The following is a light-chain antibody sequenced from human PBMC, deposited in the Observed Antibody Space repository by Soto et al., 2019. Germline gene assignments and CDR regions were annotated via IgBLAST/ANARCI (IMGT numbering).Light chain of an antibody. J-gene: IGKJ4*01. CDR3: QHYSTYPHT. Sequence: IAVTPAPVLLFVSSGERATLSCRASQSIGSHLAWYQQKPGQAPKLLIFGASTRATGVPARFSGNESGTDFTLTISSLQAEDFAVYYCQHYSTYPHTFGGGTKVDIK. V-gene: IGKV3-15*01. CDR2: GAS. CDR1: QSIGSH.